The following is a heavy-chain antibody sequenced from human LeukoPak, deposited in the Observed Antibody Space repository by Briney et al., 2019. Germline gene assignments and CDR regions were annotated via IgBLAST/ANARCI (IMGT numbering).Heavy chain of an antibody. CDR2: ISAYNGNT. CDR3: ARGDDILTGYYYFDY. V-gene: IGHV1-18*04. J-gene: IGHJ4*02. D-gene: IGHD3-9*01. CDR1: GYTFTSYY. Sequence: ASVKVCCKASGYTFTSYYMHCVRQAPGQRLKWMGWISAYNGNTNYAQKLQGRVTMTTDTSTSTAYMELRSLRSDDTAVYYCARGDDILTGYYYFDYWGQGTLVTVSS.